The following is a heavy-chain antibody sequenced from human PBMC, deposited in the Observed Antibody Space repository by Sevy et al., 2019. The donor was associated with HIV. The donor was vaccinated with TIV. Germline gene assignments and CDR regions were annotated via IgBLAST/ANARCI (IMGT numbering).Heavy chain of an antibody. Sequence: ASVKVSCKVSGGTFSGYGLSWVRQAPGQGLEWMGGIIPIVGMANYAQKFQGRVTITADESTTTAYMEVSCLRSEDTAVYYCAGVTSSWYFDYWGRGTLVTVSS. CDR3: AGVTSSWYFDY. J-gene: IGHJ4*02. D-gene: IGHD6-13*01. CDR2: IIPIVGMA. V-gene: IGHV1-69*10. CDR1: GGTFSGYG.